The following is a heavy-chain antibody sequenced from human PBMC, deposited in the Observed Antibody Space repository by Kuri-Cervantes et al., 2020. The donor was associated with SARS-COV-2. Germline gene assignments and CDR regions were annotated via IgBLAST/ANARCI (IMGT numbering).Heavy chain of an antibody. J-gene: IGHJ6*02. CDR3: ARPPPNCSGGSCYDGYYYYGMDV. CDR1: GYSFTSYW. V-gene: IGHV5-51*01. Sequence: GESLKISCKGSGYSFTSYWIGWVRQMPGKGLEWMGIIYPGDSDTRYSPSFQGQVTISADKSISTAYLQWSSLKASDTAMYYCARPPPNCSGGSCYDGYYYYGMDVWGQGTTVTVSS. D-gene: IGHD2-15*01. CDR2: IYPGDSDT.